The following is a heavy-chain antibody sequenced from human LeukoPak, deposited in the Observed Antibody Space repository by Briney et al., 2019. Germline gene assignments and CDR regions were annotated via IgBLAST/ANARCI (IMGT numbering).Heavy chain of an antibody. Sequence: GGSLRLSCAASGFTFSSYWMHWVRQAPGKGLVWVSRINSDGSSTSYADSVKGRFTISRDNAKNTLYLQMNSLRAEDTAVYYCARGHTVVLTAPDYWGQGTLVTVSS. CDR2: INSDGSST. D-gene: IGHD2-21*02. CDR1: GFTFSSYW. V-gene: IGHV3-74*01. CDR3: ARGHTVVLTAPDY. J-gene: IGHJ4*02.